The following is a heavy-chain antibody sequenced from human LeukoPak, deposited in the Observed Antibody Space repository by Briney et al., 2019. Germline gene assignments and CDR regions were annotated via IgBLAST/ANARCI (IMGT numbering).Heavy chain of an antibody. Sequence: ASVKVSCKASGYTFTSYGISWVRQAPGQGLERMGWISAYNGNTNYAQKLRGRVTMTTDTSTSTAYMELRSLRSDDTAVYYCARVESAAAGLDYFDYWGQGTLVTVSS. J-gene: IGHJ4*02. CDR2: ISAYNGNT. CDR3: ARVESAAAGLDYFDY. V-gene: IGHV1-18*01. CDR1: GYTFTSYG. D-gene: IGHD6-13*01.